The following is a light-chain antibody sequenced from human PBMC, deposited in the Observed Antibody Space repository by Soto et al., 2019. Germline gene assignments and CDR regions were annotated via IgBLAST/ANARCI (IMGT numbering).Light chain of an antibody. V-gene: IGKV3-15*01. Sequence: EIILTQSPASLSVSPGERATLSCRASQSVNNNLAWYQQKPGQAPRLLIYGASTRATGIPGRFRGSGSGTEFTPAITTPQSEDFAVYFCQQYNNLPPDTFGQGTKLEIK. CDR2: GAS. CDR3: QQYNNLPPDT. J-gene: IGKJ2*01. CDR1: QSVNNN.